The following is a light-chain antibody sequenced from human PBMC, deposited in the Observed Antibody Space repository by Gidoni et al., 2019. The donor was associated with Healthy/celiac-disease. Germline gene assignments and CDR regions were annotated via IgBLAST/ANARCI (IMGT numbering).Light chain of an antibody. CDR3: QQYDNLPFMYT. J-gene: IGKJ2*01. CDR1: QDISNY. CDR2: DAS. Sequence: DIQMTQSPSSLSASVGDRVTITCQASQDISNYLNWYQQKPGKAPKLLIYDASNLETGVPSRFSGSGSGTDLTFTISSLQPEDIATDYCQQYDNLPFMYTFGQGTKLEIK. V-gene: IGKV1-33*01.